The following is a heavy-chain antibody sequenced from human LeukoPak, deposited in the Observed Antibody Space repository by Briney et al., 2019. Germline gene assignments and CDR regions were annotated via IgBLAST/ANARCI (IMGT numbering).Heavy chain of an antibody. Sequence: SQTLSLTCAVSGDSISSGAYSWSWIRQPPGKGLEWIGYIFHTGSTFYNPSLKSRVTISVDNSKNQFSLRLSSVTAADTAVYYCARELWFANAPGSWLDPWGQGTLVTVSS. V-gene: IGHV4-30-2*01. CDR1: GDSISSGAYS. CDR2: IFHTGST. D-gene: IGHD3-10*01. CDR3: ARELWFANAPGSWLDP. J-gene: IGHJ5*02.